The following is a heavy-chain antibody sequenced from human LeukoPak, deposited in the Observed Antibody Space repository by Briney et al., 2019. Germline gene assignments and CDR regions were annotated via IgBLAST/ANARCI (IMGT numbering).Heavy chain of an antibody. Sequence: PGGSLRLSCAASGFRFNTCAMSWVRQAPGKGLEWVSTISGGGRSTDYADSVKGQFTISRDNSKNTLYLQMNSLRAEDTAVYYCAGERYFDYWGQGTLVTVSS. J-gene: IGHJ4*02. CDR3: AGERYFDY. CDR2: ISGGGRST. CDR1: GFRFNTCA. V-gene: IGHV3-23*01.